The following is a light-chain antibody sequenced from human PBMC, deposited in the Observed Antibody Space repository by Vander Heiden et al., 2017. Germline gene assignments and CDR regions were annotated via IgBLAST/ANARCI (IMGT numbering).Light chain of an antibody. CDR3: QRTDSTPLT. J-gene: IGKJ4*01. CDR1: QSISTY. V-gene: IGKV1-39*01. Sequence: DIQMTQSPSSLSASVGDRVTITCRASQSISTYLNWYQQKPGKAPNVLIYAASSLESGVPSRFSGSGSGTDFTLTISSLQPEDFATYYCQRTDSTPLTFGGGTKVEMK. CDR2: AAS.